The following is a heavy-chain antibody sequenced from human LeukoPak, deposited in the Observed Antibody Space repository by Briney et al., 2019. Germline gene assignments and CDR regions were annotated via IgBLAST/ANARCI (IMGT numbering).Heavy chain of an antibody. CDR3: ARDLPAGTYRAYFDN. V-gene: IGHV3-48*03. D-gene: IGHD1-26*01. CDR2: ISSTGSDI. CDR1: GFIFSNYE. J-gene: IGHJ4*02. Sequence: GGSLRLSCAGPGFIFSNYEMNWVRQAPGKGLEWVSYISSTGSDIYYADSVKGRFTISRDNAENSLYLQMNSLRAEDTAVYYCARDLPAGTYRAYFDNWGQGTLVTVSS.